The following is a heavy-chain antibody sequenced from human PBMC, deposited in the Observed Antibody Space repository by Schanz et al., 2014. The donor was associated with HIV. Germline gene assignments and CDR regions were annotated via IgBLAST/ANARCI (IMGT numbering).Heavy chain of an antibody. D-gene: IGHD3-9*01. CDR1: GGTFSSYA. CDR3: ARGQDWPGPRLDH. J-gene: IGHJ5*02. CDR2: IIPIFGTA. V-gene: IGHV1-69*01. Sequence: QVQLVQSGAEVKKPGSSVKVSCKASGGTFSSYAINWVRQAPGQGLEWMGGIIPIFGTANYAQKFKGRVTITADESTSTAYMELSSLRSEDTAVNYCARGQDWPGPRLDHWGHGTLVLVSS.